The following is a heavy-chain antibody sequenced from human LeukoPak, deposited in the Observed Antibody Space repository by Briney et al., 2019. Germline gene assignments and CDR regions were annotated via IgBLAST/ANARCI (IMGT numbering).Heavy chain of an antibody. V-gene: IGHV3-23*01. CDR2: ISGSGGST. Sequence: GGSLRLSCAASRFTFSSYAMSWVRQAPGRGLEWVSAISGSGGSTYYADSVKGRFTISRDNSKNTLHLQMNGLRAEDTAVYYCARGSYGMDVWGQGTTVTVSS. CDR1: RFTFSSYA. CDR3: ARGSYGMDV. J-gene: IGHJ6*02.